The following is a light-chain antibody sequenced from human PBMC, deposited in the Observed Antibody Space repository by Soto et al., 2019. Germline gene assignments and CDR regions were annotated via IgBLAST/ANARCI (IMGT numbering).Light chain of an antibody. CDR1: QSVSYY. CDR2: DAS. CDR3: QQYGWSPLT. V-gene: IGKV3-20*01. Sequence: VVTESRGTLSSSQGKRATLSCRASQSVSYYLAWYQKKPGQAPRLLIYDASNRATGIPDRFSGSGSGTDFTLTISRLEPEDFATYYCQQYGWSPLTFGQGTKVDIK. J-gene: IGKJ1*01.